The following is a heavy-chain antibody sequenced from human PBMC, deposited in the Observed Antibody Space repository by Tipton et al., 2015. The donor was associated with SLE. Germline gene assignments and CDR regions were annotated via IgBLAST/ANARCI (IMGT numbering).Heavy chain of an antibody. CDR2: INHGGYT. CDR3: ARAPYCGADCHPDGFDV. CDR1: PGSVDGYY. D-gene: IGHD2-21*02. J-gene: IGHJ3*01. Sequence: TLSLTCAVYPGSVDGYYWSWIRQPPGKGLEWLGEINHGGYTNYNPSLKSRVTILIGRSKNQFSLNLKAVTAADTAVYYCARAPYCGADCHPDGFDVWGQGTMVTVSS. V-gene: IGHV4-34*01.